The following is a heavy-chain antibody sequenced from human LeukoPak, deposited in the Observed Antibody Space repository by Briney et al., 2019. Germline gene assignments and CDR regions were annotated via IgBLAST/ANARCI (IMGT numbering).Heavy chain of an antibody. CDR3: AKPINYYDSSGYYWNAFRY. Sequence: PGGTLRLSCAASGFTFSSYGMSWVRQAPGKGLEWVSAISGSGGSTYYADSVKGRFTISRDNSKNTLYLQMNSLRAEDTAVYYCAKPINYYDSSGYYWNAFRYWGQGTLVTVSS. CDR2: ISGSGGST. D-gene: IGHD3-22*01. V-gene: IGHV3-23*01. CDR1: GFTFSSYG. J-gene: IGHJ4*02.